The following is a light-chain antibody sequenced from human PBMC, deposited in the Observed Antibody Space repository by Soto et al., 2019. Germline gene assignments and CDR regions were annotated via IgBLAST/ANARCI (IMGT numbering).Light chain of an antibody. CDR2: DVS. J-gene: IGKJ5*01. CDR1: QSVSSAY. CDR3: QQYNNWPPIT. V-gene: IGKV3-20*01. Sequence: DIVLTQSPGTLSLSPGERATLSCRASQSVSSAYLAWYQRKPGQAPRLLIYDVSSRATGIPDRFSGSGSGTEFTLTISSLQSEDFAVYYCQQYNNWPPITFGQGTRLEIK.